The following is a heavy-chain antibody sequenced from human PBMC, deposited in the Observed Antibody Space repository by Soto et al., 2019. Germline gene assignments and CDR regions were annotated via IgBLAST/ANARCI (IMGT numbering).Heavy chain of an antibody. J-gene: IGHJ4*02. CDR2: ISGSGGST. D-gene: IGHD5-18*01. CDR3: ANRTMGTSYAY. CDR1: GFTFSSYA. Sequence: GGSLRLSCAASGFTFSSYAMNWVRQAPGKGLEWVSVISGSGGSTYYADSVKGRFTISRDNSKNTLYLQMNSLRAEDTAEFYGANRTMGTSYAYGGQGTLVPV. V-gene: IGHV3-23*01.